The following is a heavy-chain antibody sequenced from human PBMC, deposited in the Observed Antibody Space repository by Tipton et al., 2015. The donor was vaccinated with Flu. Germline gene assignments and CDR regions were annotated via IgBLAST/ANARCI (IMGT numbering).Heavy chain of an antibody. J-gene: IGHJ3*02. Sequence: PLRLSCAASGFTVSSNYMSWVRQAPGKGLEWVSVIYSGGSTYYADSVKGRFTISRDNSKNTLYLQMNSLRAKDTAVYYCARTNFPLGAFDIWGQGTMVTVSS. CDR1: GFTVSSNY. V-gene: IGHV3-53*01. CDR3: ARTNFPLGAFDI. CDR2: IYSGGST.